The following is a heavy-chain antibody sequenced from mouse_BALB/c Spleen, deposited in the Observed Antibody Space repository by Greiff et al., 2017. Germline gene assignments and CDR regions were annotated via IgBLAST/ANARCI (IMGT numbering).Heavy chain of an antibody. V-gene: IGHV3-6*02. D-gene: IGHD2-10*01. Sequence: VQLKESGPGLVKPSQSLSLTCSVTGYSITSGYYWNWIRQFPGNKLEWMGYISYDGSNNYNPSLKNRLAITHDTSKNQFFLKLNSVTTEDTATYYCASAYFYAMDYWGQGTSVTVSS. J-gene: IGHJ4*01. CDR2: ISYDGSN. CDR1: GYSITSGYY. CDR3: ASAYFYAMDY.